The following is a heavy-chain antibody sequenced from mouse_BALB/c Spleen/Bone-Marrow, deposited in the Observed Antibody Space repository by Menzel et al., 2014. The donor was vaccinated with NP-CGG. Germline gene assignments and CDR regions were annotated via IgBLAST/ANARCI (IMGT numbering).Heavy chain of an antibody. V-gene: IGHV1-54*01. CDR1: GYAFTNYL. D-gene: IGHD2-4*01. CDR2: INPGSGGT. CDR3: ARRGDYDLDH. Sequence: QVQLKQSGAELVRPGTSVKVSCKASGYAFTNYLIEWVRQRPGQGLEWIGVINPGSGGTNYNEKFKGKATLTADKSSSTAYMQLSSLTSDDSAVYFCARRGDYDLDHWGQGTTLSVSS. J-gene: IGHJ2*01.